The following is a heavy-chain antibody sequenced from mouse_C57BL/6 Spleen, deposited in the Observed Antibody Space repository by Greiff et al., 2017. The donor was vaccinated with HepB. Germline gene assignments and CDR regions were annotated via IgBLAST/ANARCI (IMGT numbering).Heavy chain of an antibody. CDR1: GYTFTSYW. V-gene: IGHV1-50*01. D-gene: IGHD4-1*01. CDR2: IDPSDSYT. J-gene: IGHJ2*01. CDR3: APTGYFDY. Sequence: VQLQQPGAELVKPGASVKLSCKASGYTFTSYWMQWVKQRPGQGLEWIGEIDPSDSYTNYNQKFKGKATLTVDTSSSTAYMQLSSLTSEDSAVYYCAPTGYFDYWGQGTTLTVSS.